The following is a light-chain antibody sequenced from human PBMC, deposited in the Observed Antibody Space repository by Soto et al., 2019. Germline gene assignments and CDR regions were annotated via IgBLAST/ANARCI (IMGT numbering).Light chain of an antibody. J-gene: IGLJ2*01. V-gene: IGLV2-14*01. CDR3: SSYTSSSTLV. CDR2: DVS. Sequence: QSALTQPASVSGSPGQSITISCTGTSSDVGGYNYVSWYQQHPGKAPKLMIYDVSNRPSGVSNRFSGSKSGNTASLTISGLQAEYEADYYCSSYTSSSTLVFVGGTKLTVL. CDR1: SSDVGGYNY.